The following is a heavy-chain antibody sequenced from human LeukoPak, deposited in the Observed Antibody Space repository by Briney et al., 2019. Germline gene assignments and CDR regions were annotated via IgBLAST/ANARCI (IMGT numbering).Heavy chain of an antibody. D-gene: IGHD6-19*01. CDR3: ARGGWYPESFQH. V-gene: IGHV4-59*01. CDR1: GGSISSYY. CDR2: IYYSGST. J-gene: IGHJ1*01. Sequence: SETLSLTCTVSGGSISSYYWNWIRQPPGKGLEWIGYIYYSGSTNYNPSLKSRVTVSVDTSKNQFSLKLSSVTAADTAVYYCARGGWYPESFQHWGQGALVTVSS.